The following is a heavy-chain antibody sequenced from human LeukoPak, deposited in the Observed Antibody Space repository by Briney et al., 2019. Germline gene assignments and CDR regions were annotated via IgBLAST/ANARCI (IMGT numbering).Heavy chain of an antibody. D-gene: IGHD3-22*01. CDR1: GFTFSSYS. Sequence: GGSLRLSCAASGFTFSSYSMNWVRQAPGKGLEWASGIRGNAGTTYYADAVKGRFTIFRDNSKNMLYLQMNSLRVEDTAVYYCAKGHTDSSGYYYFDSWGQGTLVTVSS. V-gene: IGHV3-23*01. J-gene: IGHJ4*02. CDR2: IRGNAGTT. CDR3: AKGHTDSSGYYYFDS.